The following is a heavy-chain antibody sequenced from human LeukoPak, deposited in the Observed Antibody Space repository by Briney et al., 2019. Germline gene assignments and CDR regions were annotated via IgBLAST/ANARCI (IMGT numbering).Heavy chain of an antibody. D-gene: IGHD3-10*01. CDR3: ARLTIRDDAFDI. CDR2: IYYSGST. Sequence: SEPLSLTCTVSGGSISNYYWSWIRQPPGKGLEWIGYIYYSGSTNYNPSLKSRVSISIDTSKNQFSLKLTSVTAADTAVYYCARLTIRDDAFDIWGQGTMVTVSS. CDR1: GGSISNYY. J-gene: IGHJ3*02. V-gene: IGHV4-59*12.